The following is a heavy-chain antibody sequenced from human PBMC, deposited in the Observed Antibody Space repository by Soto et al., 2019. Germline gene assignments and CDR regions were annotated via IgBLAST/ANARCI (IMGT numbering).Heavy chain of an antibody. Sequence: QVQLQQWGAGLLKPSETLSLTCAVYGGSFSGNYWSWIRQPPGKGLEWIGEITRSGSTNSNPSLKLRVSISVDTSKNQFSLKLSSVTAADTAVYFCARGRRQQLVRSAASDWFDPWGQGTLVTVSS. CDR2: ITRSGST. D-gene: IGHD6-6*01. CDR1: GGSFSGNY. V-gene: IGHV4-34*01. CDR3: ARGRRQQLVRSAASDWFDP. J-gene: IGHJ5*02.